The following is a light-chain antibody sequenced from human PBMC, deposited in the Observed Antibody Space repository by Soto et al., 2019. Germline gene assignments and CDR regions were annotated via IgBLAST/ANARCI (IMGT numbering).Light chain of an antibody. CDR2: RNN. J-gene: IGLJ2*01. V-gene: IGLV1-47*01. CDR1: SSNMGSIY. Sequence: QSVLTQPPSASGTPGQRVTISCSGSSSNMGSIYVYWYQQLPGTAPKLLIYRNNQRPSGVPDRFSGSKSGTSASLAISGLRSEDEADYYCAAWDDSLSGPGVFGGGTKLTVL. CDR3: AAWDDSLSGPGV.